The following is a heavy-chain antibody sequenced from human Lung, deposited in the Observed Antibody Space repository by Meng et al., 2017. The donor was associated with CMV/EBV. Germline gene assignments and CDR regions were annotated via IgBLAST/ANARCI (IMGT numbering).Heavy chain of an antibody. CDR2: IYYSGST. CDR3: ARDYGWGAVTRYYYYGMDV. V-gene: IGHV4-61*01. Sequence: GSLRLXCTVSGGSVSSGSYYWSWIRQPPGKGLEWIGYIYYSGSTNYNPSLKSRVTISVDTSKNQFSLKLSSVTAADTAVYYCARDYGWGAVTRYYYYGMDVXGQGXTVTVSS. J-gene: IGHJ6*02. CDR1: GGSVSSGSYY. D-gene: IGHD3-16*01.